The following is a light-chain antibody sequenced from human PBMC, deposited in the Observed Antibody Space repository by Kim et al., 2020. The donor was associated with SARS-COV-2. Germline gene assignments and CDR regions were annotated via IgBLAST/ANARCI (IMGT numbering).Light chain of an antibody. V-gene: IGLV2-14*03. CDR2: DVS. CDR3: SSYTRSSTNYV. Sequence: ISCNGTRSDVGRYHYFSCSQQHPGKAPKLMIYDVSHRPSGVSNRFSGSKSGNTASLTISGLQAEDEADYYCSSYTRSSTNYVFGTGTKVTVL. J-gene: IGLJ1*01. CDR1: RSDVGRYHY.